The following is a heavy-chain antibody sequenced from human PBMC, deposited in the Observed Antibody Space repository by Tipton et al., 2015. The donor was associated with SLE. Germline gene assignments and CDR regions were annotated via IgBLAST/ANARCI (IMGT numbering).Heavy chain of an antibody. V-gene: IGHV4-38-2*01. CDR1: GYSISSGYY. D-gene: IGHD6-13*01. Sequence: TLSLTCAVSGYSISSGYYWGWIRQPPGKGLEWIGSIYQSGSTYYNPSLKSRVTISVDTSKNQFSLKLSSVTAADTAVYYCARRDSSSWSPIDFWGQGTLVTVSS. CDR3: ARRDSSSWSPIDF. J-gene: IGHJ4*02. CDR2: IYQSGST.